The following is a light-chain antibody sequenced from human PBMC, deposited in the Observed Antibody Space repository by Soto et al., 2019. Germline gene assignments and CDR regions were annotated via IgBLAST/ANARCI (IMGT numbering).Light chain of an antibody. J-gene: IGLJ1*01. CDR3: SSSTPTRGLV. V-gene: IGLV2-14*01. Sequence: QSVLTQPASVSGSLGQSISISCTEDSSDLTYNSVSWYQHHPHKAPKLIIYDVSYRPSGVSTRFSGSQSAGSASLTISVLQAEDEADYYCSSSTPTRGLVFGSGTKLTVL. CDR2: DVS. CDR1: SSDLTYNS.